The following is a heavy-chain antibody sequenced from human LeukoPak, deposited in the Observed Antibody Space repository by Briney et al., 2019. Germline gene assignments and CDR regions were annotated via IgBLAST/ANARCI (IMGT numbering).Heavy chain of an antibody. CDR1: GFTFSTYW. CDR3: AKDLFGYFDC. D-gene: IGHD3-16*01. Sequence: PGGSLRLSCAASGFTFSTYWMSWVRQAPGTGLEWVANIKLDGSETYYVDSVRGRFTISRDNAKSSLYLQLNSLRAEDTAVYYCAKDLFGYFDCWGQGTLVTVSS. J-gene: IGHJ4*02. V-gene: IGHV3-7*03. CDR2: IKLDGSET.